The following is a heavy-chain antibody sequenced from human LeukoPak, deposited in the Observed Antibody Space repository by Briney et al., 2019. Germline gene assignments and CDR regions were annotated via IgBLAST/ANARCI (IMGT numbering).Heavy chain of an antibody. D-gene: IGHD3-22*01. V-gene: IGHV4-59*01. J-gene: IGHJ4*02. CDR2: IYSVGST. CDR1: GGSISSYY. CDR3: ARVRALSYYDSSGDLYYFQY. Sequence: SETLSLTCTVSGGSISSYYWSWIRQPPGEGLEWIGYIYSVGSTNYNPSLKSRVTISVDTSKNQFSLKLSSVTAADTAVYYCARVRALSYYDSSGDLYYFQYWGQGTLVTVSS.